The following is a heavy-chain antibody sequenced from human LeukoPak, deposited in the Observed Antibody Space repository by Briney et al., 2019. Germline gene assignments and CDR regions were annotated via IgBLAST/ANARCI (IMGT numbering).Heavy chain of an antibody. J-gene: IGHJ4*02. CDR3: ASGAMVQNFDY. Sequence: ALVKVSCKASRGTFSSYAISWLRQAPGQGLEWMGRIIPILGIANYAQKFQGRVTITADKSTSTAYMELSSLRSEDTAVYYCASGAMVQNFDYWGQGTLVTVSS. V-gene: IGHV1-69*04. D-gene: IGHD5-18*01. CDR1: RGTFSSYA. CDR2: IIPILGIA.